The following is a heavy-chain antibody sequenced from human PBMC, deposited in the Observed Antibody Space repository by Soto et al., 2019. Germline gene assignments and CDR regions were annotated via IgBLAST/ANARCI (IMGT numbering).Heavy chain of an antibody. J-gene: IGHJ5*02. CDR2: LSGDGLST. Sequence: GGSLRLSCAASGVSFGTYAMSWVRQAPGKGLEWVSTLSGDGLSTYYAASVKGRFTVSRDKSKNTLYLQMNSLRAEDAALYYCARLIGWFDPWGQGTLVTV. CDR3: ARLIGWFDP. V-gene: IGHV3-23*01. CDR1: GVSFGTYA. D-gene: IGHD2-8*01.